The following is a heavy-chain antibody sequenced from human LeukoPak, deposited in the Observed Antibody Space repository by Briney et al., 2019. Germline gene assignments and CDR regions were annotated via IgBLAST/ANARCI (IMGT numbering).Heavy chain of an antibody. V-gene: IGHV4-4*07. Sequence: SETLSLTCTVSGGSMSSYYWSWIRQPAGKGLEWIGRIYTSGSTNYNPSLKSRVTMSVDTSKNQFFLELTSVTAADTAVYYCARSYGGNSVPGDWGQGTLVTVSS. J-gene: IGHJ4*02. CDR1: GGSMSSYY. CDR2: IYTSGST. D-gene: IGHD4-17*01. CDR3: ARSYGGNSVPGD.